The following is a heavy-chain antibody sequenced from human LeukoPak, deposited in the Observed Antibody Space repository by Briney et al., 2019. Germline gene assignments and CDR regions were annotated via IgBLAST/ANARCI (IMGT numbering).Heavy chain of an antibody. CDR1: GYSISSGYY. V-gene: IGHV4-38-2*02. D-gene: IGHD6-19*01. Sequence: PSETLSLTCTVSGYSISSGYYWGWIRQPPGKGLEWIGSIYHSGSTYYNPSLKSRVTISVDTSKNQFSLKLSSVTAADTAVYYCASTAIDSSGWYEGEFGYWGQGTLVTVSS. J-gene: IGHJ4*02. CDR2: IYHSGST. CDR3: ASTAIDSSGWYEGEFGY.